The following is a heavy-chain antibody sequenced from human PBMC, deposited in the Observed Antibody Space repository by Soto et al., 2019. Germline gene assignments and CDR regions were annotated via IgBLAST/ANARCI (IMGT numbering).Heavy chain of an antibody. V-gene: IGHV3-30-3*01. Sequence: GGSLRLSCAASGFTFSSYAMHWVRQAPGKGLEWVAVISYDGSNKYYADSVKGRFTISRDNSKNTLYLQMNSLRAEDTAVYYCARAAVAGTVYYYGMDVWGQGTTVTVSS. CDR1: GFTFSSYA. CDR3: ARAAVAGTVYYYGMDV. J-gene: IGHJ6*02. D-gene: IGHD6-19*01. CDR2: ISYDGSNK.